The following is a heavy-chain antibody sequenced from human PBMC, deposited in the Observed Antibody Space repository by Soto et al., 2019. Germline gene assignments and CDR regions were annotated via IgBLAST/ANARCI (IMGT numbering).Heavy chain of an antibody. Sequence: SETLSLTCAVYGGSFSGYYWSWIRQPPGKGLEWIGEINHSGSTNYNPSLKSRVTISVDTSKNQFSLKLSSVTAADTAVYYCARLIGRPNYYYGMDVWGQGTTVTVSS. D-gene: IGHD3-22*01. V-gene: IGHV4-34*01. CDR1: GGSFSGYY. CDR2: INHSGST. J-gene: IGHJ6*02. CDR3: ARLIGRPNYYYGMDV.